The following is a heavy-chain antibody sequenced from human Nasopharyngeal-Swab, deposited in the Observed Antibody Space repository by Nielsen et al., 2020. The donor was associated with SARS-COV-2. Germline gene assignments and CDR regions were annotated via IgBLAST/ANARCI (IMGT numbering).Heavy chain of an antibody. D-gene: IGHD3-3*01. Sequence: GGSLRLSCAASGFTFSSYAMHWVRQAPGKGLEYVSAISSNGGSTYYANSVKGRFTISRDNSKNTLYLQMGSLRAEDMAVYYCAKAIFGVVTDAFDMWGQGTMVTVSS. CDR2: ISSNGGST. CDR3: AKAIFGVVTDAFDM. V-gene: IGHV3-64*01. CDR1: GFTFSSYA. J-gene: IGHJ3*02.